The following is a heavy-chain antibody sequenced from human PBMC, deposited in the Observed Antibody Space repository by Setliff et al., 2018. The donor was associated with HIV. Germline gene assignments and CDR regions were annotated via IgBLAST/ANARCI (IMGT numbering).Heavy chain of an antibody. CDR1: GFSVSSSY. D-gene: IGHD6-19*01. J-gene: IGHJ4*02. CDR3: AKDPTTGAVAVYYFDY. Sequence: GGSLRLSCAATGFSVSSSYLSWVRQAPGKGLEWVSITCSDDSPYYTDSVKGRFTISRDNSKSTLYLQMNSLKTEDTAVYYCAKDPTTGAVAVYYFDYWGQGTPVTVSS. CDR2: TCSDDSP. V-gene: IGHV3-53*01.